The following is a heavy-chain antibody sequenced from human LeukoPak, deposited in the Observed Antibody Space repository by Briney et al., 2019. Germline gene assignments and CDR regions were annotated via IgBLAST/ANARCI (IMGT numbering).Heavy chain of an antibody. V-gene: IGHV1-2*02. D-gene: IGHD3-22*01. J-gene: IGHJ3*02. Sequence: GASVKVSCKASGYTFTGYYMHWVRQAPGQGLEWMGWINPNSGGTNCAQKFQGRVTMTRDTSISTAYMELSRLRSDDTAVYYCARDYYDSSGYYYQGLNAFDIWGQGTMVTVSS. CDR3: ARDYYDSSGYYYQGLNAFDI. CDR2: INPNSGGT. CDR1: GYTFTGYY.